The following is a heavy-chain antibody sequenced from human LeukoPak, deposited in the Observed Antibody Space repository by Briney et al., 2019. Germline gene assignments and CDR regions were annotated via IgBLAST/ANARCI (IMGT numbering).Heavy chain of an antibody. V-gene: IGHV3-72*01. CDR2: TKNKANSYTT. D-gene: IGHD3-9*01. Sequence: PGGSLRLSCAASGFTFSDHYMDWVRQAPGKGLEWVGRTKNKANSYTTQYAASVKGRITISRDDSKNSLYLQMNSLKTEDTAVYYCARGSSGVTISSYGMDVWGKGTTVTVSS. CDR3: ARGSSGVTISSYGMDV. CDR1: GFTFSDHY. J-gene: IGHJ6*04.